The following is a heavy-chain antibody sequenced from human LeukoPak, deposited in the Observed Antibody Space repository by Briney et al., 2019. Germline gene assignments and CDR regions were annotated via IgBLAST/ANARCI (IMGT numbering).Heavy chain of an antibody. Sequence: ASVKVSCKASGGTFSSYAISWVRQAPGQGLEWMGRIIPILGIANYARKFQGRVTITADKSTSTAYMELSSLRSEDTAVYYCAREPYGDYLNNWFDPWGQGTLVTVSS. CDR1: GGTFSSYA. J-gene: IGHJ5*02. D-gene: IGHD4-17*01. V-gene: IGHV1-69*04. CDR3: AREPYGDYLNNWFDP. CDR2: IIPILGIA.